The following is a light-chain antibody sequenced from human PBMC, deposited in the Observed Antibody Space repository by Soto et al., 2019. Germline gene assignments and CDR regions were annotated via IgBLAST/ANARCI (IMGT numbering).Light chain of an antibody. CDR3: QQSYSTTQT. Sequence: DIQMTQSPSSLSASVGDRVTITCRASQSISSYLNWYQQKPGKAPKLLIYAASSLQSGVPSRFSGSGSGTDFTLTISSLQPEDFATYYCQQSYSTTQTFGQGNKLEI. CDR1: QSISSY. V-gene: IGKV1-39*01. CDR2: AAS. J-gene: IGKJ2*01.